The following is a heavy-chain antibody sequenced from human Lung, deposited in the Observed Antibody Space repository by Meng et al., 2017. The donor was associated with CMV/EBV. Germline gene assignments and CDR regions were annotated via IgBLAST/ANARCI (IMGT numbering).Heavy chain of an antibody. V-gene: IGHV3-30*02. Sequence: GESXKISCAMSGFTLSSYGMHWVRQAPGKGLEWVAFIRYDGSNTYYADSVKGRFTISRDNSKNTLYLQMNSLRAEDTAIYYCAKGLFDPWGQGTLVTVSS. CDR3: AKGLFDP. CDR2: IRYDGSNT. J-gene: IGHJ5*02. CDR1: GFTLSSYG.